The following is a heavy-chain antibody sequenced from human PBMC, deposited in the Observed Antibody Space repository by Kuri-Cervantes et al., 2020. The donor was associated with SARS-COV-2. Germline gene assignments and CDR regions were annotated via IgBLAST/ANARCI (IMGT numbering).Heavy chain of an antibody. CDR1: GYSISSGYY. V-gene: IGHV4-38-2*01. J-gene: IGHJ3*01. D-gene: IGHD3-3*01. Sequence: GSLRLSSAVSGYSISSGYYWGWIRQSPGKGLEWIGSMYHSGSTTYNPFLKSRVTISVDTSKNQFSLMLTSVTAADTAVYYCVRIPPGHITVFGVVIPAAFDVWGQGTMVTVSS. CDR2: MYHSGST. CDR3: VRIPPGHITVFGVVIPAAFDV.